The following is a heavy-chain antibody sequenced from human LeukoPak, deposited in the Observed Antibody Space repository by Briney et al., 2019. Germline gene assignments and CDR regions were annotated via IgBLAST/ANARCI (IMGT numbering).Heavy chain of an antibody. V-gene: IGHV3-20*04. CDR2: IKWKGGST. Sequence: GGSLRLSCAASGFTFDDYGMSWVRQAPGKGLEWVSGIKWKGGSTGYADSVEGRFTISRDNAKNSLYLQMNSLSVEDTALYYCARDLKSIATVHPPKFANRGQGTLVTASS. CDR3: ARDLKSIATVHPPKFAN. J-gene: IGHJ4*02. CDR1: GFTFDDYG. D-gene: IGHD6-6*01.